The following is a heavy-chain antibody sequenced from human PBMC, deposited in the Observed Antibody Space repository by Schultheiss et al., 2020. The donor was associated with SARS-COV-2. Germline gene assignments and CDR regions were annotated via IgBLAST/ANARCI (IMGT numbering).Heavy chain of an antibody. D-gene: IGHD2-2*02. CDR2: INHSGST. V-gene: IGHV4-4*02. CDR1: GGSISSSNW. CDR3: ARVYCSSTSCYRALDY. Sequence: SETLSLTCSVSGGSISSSNWWSWVRQPPGKGLEWIGEINHSGSTNYNPSLKSRVTISVDTSKNQFSLKLSSVTAADTAVYYCARVYCSSTSCYRALDYWGQGTLVTVSS. J-gene: IGHJ4*02.